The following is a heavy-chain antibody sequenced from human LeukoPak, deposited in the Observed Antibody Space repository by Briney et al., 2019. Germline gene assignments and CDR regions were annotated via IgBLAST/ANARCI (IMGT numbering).Heavy chain of an antibody. CDR3: AREVEEVAALFDY. CDR1: GFTFSSYG. J-gene: IGHJ4*02. Sequence: SGRSLRLSCAASGFTFSSYGMHWVRRAPAKGLEWVAVIWYDGSNKYYADSVKGRSTISRDNSKNTLYLQMNSLRAEDTAVYYCAREVEEVAALFDYWGQGTLVTVSS. D-gene: IGHD2-15*01. V-gene: IGHV3-33*01. CDR2: IWYDGSNK.